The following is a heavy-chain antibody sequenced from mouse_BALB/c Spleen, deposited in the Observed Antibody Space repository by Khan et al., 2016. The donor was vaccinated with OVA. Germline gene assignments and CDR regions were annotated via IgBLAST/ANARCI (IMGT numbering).Heavy chain of an antibody. D-gene: IGHD2-14*01. Sequence: VQLQESGPVLVAPSQSLSITCTVSGFSLSRYNIHWVRQPPGKGLEWLGMIWGGGGTDYNSTLKSRLSISKDNSKSQVFLKMNSLQTDDSAMYYCARAYYRFDCYYAMDYWGQGTSVTVSS. CDR2: IWGGGGT. CDR1: GFSLSRYN. CDR3: ARAYYRFDCYYAMDY. J-gene: IGHJ4*01. V-gene: IGHV2-6-4*01.